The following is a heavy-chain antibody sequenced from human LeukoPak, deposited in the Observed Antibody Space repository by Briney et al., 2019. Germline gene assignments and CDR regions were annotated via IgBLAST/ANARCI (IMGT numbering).Heavy chain of an antibody. J-gene: IGHJ6*03. CDR3: ASVRRGFGESSKYYAYYYMGV. V-gene: IGHV4-39*01. CDR1: GGSISSSIYY. Sequence: SSETLSLTCTVSGGSISSSIYYWGWIRQPPGKGLEWIGNMYYSGSTYYNPSLKSRVTISLDTSKNQFSLKLTSVTAADTAVYYCASVRRGFGESSKYYAYYYMGVWGKGTTVTISS. D-gene: IGHD3-10*01. CDR2: MYYSGST.